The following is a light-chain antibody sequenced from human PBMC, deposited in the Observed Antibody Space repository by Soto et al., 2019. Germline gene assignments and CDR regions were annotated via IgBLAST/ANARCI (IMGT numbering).Light chain of an antibody. CDR3: QQYNNWPLT. Sequence: EVVMTQSPATLSVSPGDGATLSCRASQNVHSNLAWYQQKPGQAPRLLIYDTSPRATDIPFRFSGGGSGTEFTLTISSPQSEDVGVYYCQQYNNWPLTFGGGTKVEIK. J-gene: IGKJ4*01. V-gene: IGKV3-15*01. CDR2: DTS. CDR1: QNVHSN.